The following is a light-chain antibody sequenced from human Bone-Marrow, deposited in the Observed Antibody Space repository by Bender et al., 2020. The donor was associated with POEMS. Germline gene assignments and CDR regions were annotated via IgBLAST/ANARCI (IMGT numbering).Light chain of an antibody. CDR2: QDT. Sequence: SYEVTQPPSVSVSPGQTASITCSGDDLGDKYVAWYQQKPGQSPVLVIYQDTKRPSGIPELFSGSNSGNTVTLTISGTQAMDEADYYCQAWDTYSVIFGGGTKLTVL. CDR1: DLGDKY. V-gene: IGLV3-1*01. CDR3: QAWDTYSVI. J-gene: IGLJ2*01.